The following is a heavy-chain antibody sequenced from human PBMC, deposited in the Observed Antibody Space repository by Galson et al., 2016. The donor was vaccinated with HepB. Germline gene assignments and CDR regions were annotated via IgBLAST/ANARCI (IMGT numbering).Heavy chain of an antibody. CDR3: ARVGDLGGDYFDY. D-gene: IGHD2-21*01. Sequence: SLRLSCAASGFTFRRHGMHWVRQAPGKGLEWMAAIWFDGSNKYYADSVKGRFTISRDNSESTLYLQMDSLRAEDTAVYYCARVGDLGGDYFDYWGRGTLVTVSS. CDR1: GFTFRRHG. CDR2: IWFDGSNK. V-gene: IGHV3-33*01. J-gene: IGHJ4*02.